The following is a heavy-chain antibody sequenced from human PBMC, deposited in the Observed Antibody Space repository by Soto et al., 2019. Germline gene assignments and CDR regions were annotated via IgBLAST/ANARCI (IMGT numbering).Heavy chain of an antibody. CDR2: IKEDGSED. Sequence: EVQLVDSGGDWVQPGGSLRLSCAASGFTFSGYWMTWVRQAPGKGLEWVASIKEDGSEDHFVDSVKGRFTISRDNSKNSGYLQMSSLRAEDTAVYYCARGASDSDYWGQGTLVTVSS. V-gene: IGHV3-7*05. CDR3: ARGASDSDY. J-gene: IGHJ4*02. D-gene: IGHD2-21*01. CDR1: GFTFSGYW.